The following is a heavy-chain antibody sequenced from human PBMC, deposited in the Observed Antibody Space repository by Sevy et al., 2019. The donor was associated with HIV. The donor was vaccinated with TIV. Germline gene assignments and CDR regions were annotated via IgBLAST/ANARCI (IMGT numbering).Heavy chain of an antibody. J-gene: IGHJ3*02. CDR1: GGSISSSNYY. CDR2: IYYSGSS. CDR3: ARNGGGVGSNYRDAFDI. V-gene: IGHV4-39*01. D-gene: IGHD1-26*01. Sequence: SETLSLTCTVSGGSISSSNYYWGWIRQPPGKGLEWIGNIYYSGSSCYNPSLKSRVTISVDTSKKQFSLRLGFGTAADTAVYYCARNGGGVGSNYRDAFDIWGQGTMVTVSS.